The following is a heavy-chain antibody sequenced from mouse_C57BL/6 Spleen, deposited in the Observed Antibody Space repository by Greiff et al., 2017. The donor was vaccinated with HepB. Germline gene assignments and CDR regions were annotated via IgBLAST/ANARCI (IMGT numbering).Heavy chain of an antibody. CDR1: GYTFTDYE. J-gene: IGHJ2*01. CDR3: TPITTVVAGGFDY. Sequence: QVQLKQSGAELVRPGASVTLSCKASGYTFTDYEMHWVKQTPVHGLEWIGAIDPETGGTAYNQKFKGKAILTADKSSSTAYMELRSLTSEDSAVYYCTPITTVVAGGFDYWGQGTTLTVSS. CDR2: IDPETGGT. D-gene: IGHD1-1*01. V-gene: IGHV1-15*01.